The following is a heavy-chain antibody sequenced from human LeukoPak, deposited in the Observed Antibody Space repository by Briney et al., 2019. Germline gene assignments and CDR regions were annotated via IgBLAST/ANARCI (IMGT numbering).Heavy chain of an antibody. CDR1: GFTFSSYE. CDR2: ISSSGSTI. V-gene: IGHV3-48*03. J-gene: IGHJ4*02. CDR3: AKEPLYYY. Sequence: GGSLRLSCAASGFTFSSYEMNWLRQAPGKGLEGVSYISSSGSTIYYADSVKGRFTISRDNAKNALYLQMNSLRAEDTAVYYCAKEPLYYYWGQGTLVTVSS. D-gene: IGHD2-21*01.